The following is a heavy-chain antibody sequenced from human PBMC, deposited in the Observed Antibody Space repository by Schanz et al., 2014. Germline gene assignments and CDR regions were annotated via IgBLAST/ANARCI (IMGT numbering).Heavy chain of an antibody. CDR1: GFTFSDHY. J-gene: IGHJ5*02. Sequence: PGGSLRLSCEASGFTFSDHYMDWVRQAPGKGLEWVSDISSGSSYANYADSVKGRFTISRDNSKNTLYLQMNSLRSDDTAVYYCAKAEYDILTDSYSRLDPWGQGTLVTVSS. CDR2: ISSGSSYA. D-gene: IGHD3-9*01. V-gene: IGHV3-11*03. CDR3: AKAEYDILTDSYSRLDP.